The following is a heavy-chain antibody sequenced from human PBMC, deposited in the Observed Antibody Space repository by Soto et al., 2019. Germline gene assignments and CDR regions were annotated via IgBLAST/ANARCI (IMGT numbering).Heavy chain of an antibody. CDR2: ISAYNGNT. CDR3: ARGLYYYGSGSYAYFDY. V-gene: IGHV1-18*04. J-gene: IGHJ4*02. D-gene: IGHD3-10*01. CDR1: GYTFTSYG. Sequence: ASVKVSCKASGYTFTSYGISWVRQAPGQGLEWMGWISAYNGNTNYAQKLQGRVTMTTDTSTSTAYMELRSLRSDDTAVYYCARGLYYYGSGSYAYFDYWSQGTLVTVSS.